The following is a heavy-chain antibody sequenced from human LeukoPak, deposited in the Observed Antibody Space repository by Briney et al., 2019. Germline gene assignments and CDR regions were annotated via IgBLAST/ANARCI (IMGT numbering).Heavy chain of an antibody. V-gene: IGHV1-46*01. J-gene: IGHJ3*01. CDR2: ISPSGGST. CDR3: ARDVGGFDF. CDR1: GYTFTSNY. Sequence: ASVKVSCKAFGYTFTSNYMHWVRQAPGQGPEWMGVISPSGGSTTYAQKFQGRVTLTRDMSTSTDYLELSSLRSEDTAVYYCARDVGGFDFWGQGTMVTVSS. D-gene: IGHD2-15*01.